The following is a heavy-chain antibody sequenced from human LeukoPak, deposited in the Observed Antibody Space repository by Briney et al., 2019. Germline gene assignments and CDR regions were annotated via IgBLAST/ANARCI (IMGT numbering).Heavy chain of an antibody. CDR1: GYSFTSYL. Sequence: GESLKISCKGSGYSFTSYLIGWVRQMPGKGLEWMGIIYPGDSDTRYSPSFQGQVTISADKSISTAYLQWSSLKASDTAMYDCASLDWNDDNNAFDIWGQGTMVTVSS. D-gene: IGHD1-1*01. CDR3: ASLDWNDDNNAFDI. V-gene: IGHV5-51*01. CDR2: IYPGDSDT. J-gene: IGHJ3*02.